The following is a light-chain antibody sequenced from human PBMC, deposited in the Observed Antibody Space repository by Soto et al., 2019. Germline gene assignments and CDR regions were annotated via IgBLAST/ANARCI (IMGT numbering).Light chain of an antibody. CDR2: EVT. V-gene: IGLV2-14*01. CDR3: SSYPATLTV. J-gene: IGLJ3*02. CDR1: NSDLGNYKY. Sequence: QSALTQPASVCGSPGQSVTIPCTGTNSDLGNYKYVSWYQQYPGKPPQLLIYEVTNRPLGVSNRFSGYKYGNTASLTISGLHAEDEADYYSSSYPATLTVFGGGTKLTVL.